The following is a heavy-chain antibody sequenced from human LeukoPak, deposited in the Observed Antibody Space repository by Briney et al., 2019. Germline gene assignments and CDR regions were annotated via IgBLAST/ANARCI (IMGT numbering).Heavy chain of an antibody. CDR3: TRGYESSTSFVSDFDF. J-gene: IGHJ4*02. D-gene: IGHD6-13*01. CDR1: GGTFSSYG. CDR2: IIPILGVT. Sequence: SVKVSCKASGGTFSSYGISWVRQAPGQGLEWMGRIIPILGVTQYAQKFQGRVTITADKSTTTVYMELTSLRSEDTAVYFCTRGYESSTSFVSDFDFWGQGSLVTVSS. V-gene: IGHV1-69*04.